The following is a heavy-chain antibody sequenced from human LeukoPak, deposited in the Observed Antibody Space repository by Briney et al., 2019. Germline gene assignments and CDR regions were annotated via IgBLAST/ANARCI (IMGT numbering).Heavy chain of an antibody. CDR3: AGSGYYYSSGGYDAFDI. CDR1: GFTSSSSA. CDR2: ISGRGGST. J-gene: IGHJ3*02. Sequence: GGSLRLSCAASGFTSSSSAMSWVRQAPGKGLEWVSGISGRGGSTYYADSVKGRFTISRDDSKNTLYLQMNSLRAEDTAVYYCAGSGYYYSSGGYDAFDIWGQGTMVTVSS. V-gene: IGHV3-23*01. D-gene: IGHD3-22*01.